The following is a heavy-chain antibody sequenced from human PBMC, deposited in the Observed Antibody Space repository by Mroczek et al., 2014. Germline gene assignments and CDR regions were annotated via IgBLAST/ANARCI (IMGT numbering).Heavy chain of an antibody. Sequence: QVQLQQSGAEVKKPGSSVKVSCKASGGTFSSYAISWVRQAPGQGLEWMGGIIPIFGTANYAQKFQGRVTITADESTSTAYMELSSLRSEDTAVYYCVKGDSGGVTSAFDSLGPRDNGHRLS. J-gene: IGHJ3*01. V-gene: IGHV1-69*01. D-gene: IGHD4-17*01. CDR3: VKGDSGGVTSAFDS. CDR1: GGTFSSYA. CDR2: IIPIFGTA.